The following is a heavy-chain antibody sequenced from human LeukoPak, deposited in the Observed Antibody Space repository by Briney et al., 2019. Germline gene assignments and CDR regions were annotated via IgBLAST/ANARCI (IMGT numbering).Heavy chain of an antibody. V-gene: IGHV1-24*01. J-gene: IGHJ5*01. CDR3: ATEKDELLDS. D-gene: IGHD1-1*01. Sequence: GASVKVSCKVSGYSLSELFTHWVRQAPGKGLEWMGGFDPEDGEPMYAQKFQGRVTMNEDTSTDTAYMELRSLRSEDTAVYYCATEKDELLDSWGQGTLVTVSS. CDR1: GYSLSELF. CDR2: FDPEDGEP.